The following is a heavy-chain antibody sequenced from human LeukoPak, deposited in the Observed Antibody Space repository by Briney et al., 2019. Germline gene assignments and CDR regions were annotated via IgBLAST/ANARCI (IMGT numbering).Heavy chain of an antibody. D-gene: IGHD6-13*01. V-gene: IGHV1-2*02. CDR2: INPNSGAT. Sequence: GASVQVSCKASGYTFTCYYMHWVRQAPGQGPEWMGWINPNSGATNYAQKFQGRVTMTRDMSVSTAYMELTSLRYDDTAIYYCARFASSWYGDYWGQGTLVPVSS. CDR1: GYTFTCYY. CDR3: ARFASSWYGDY. J-gene: IGHJ4*02.